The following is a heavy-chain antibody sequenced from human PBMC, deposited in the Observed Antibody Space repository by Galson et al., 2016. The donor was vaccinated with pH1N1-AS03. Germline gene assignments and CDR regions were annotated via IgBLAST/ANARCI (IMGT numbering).Heavy chain of an antibody. CDR2: MNPDTGNA. J-gene: IGHJ5*02. CDR1: GYTFTNYD. Sequence: SVKVSCKASGYTFTNYDINWVRQAPGQGLEWMGWMNPDTGNAGYAEKFQGRVTMTRNTSISTAYMELSSLRSEDTAVYYCARAPTKYYEILTGYYRVCFDPWGQGTLVAVSS. V-gene: IGHV1-8*01. CDR3: ARAPTKYYEILTGYYRVCFDP. D-gene: IGHD3-9*01.